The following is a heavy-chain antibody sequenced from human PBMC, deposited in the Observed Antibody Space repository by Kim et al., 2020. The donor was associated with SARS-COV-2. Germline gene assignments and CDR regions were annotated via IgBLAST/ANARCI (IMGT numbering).Heavy chain of an antibody. CDR3: AKDPIPGDKVVWFDP. J-gene: IGHJ5*02. CDR2: TTGNGAWT. V-gene: IGHV3-23*01. Sequence: GGSLRLSCAASGFTFSTYAMNWVRQAPGKGLEWVSTTTGNGAWTDYAASVKGRFTVSRDNSKNTVYLQMHSLRAEDTALYYCAKDPIPGDKVVWFDPWGQGTLVTVSS. CDR1: GFTFSTYA. D-gene: IGHD5-12*01.